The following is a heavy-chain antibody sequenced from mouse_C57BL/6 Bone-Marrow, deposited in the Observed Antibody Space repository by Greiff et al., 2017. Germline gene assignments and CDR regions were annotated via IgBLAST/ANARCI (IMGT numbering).Heavy chain of an antibody. CDR2: IYPGDGDT. J-gene: IGHJ3*01. D-gene: IGHD2-2*01. V-gene: IGHV1-82*01. CDR1: GYAFSSSW. CDR3: ARGGYDAWFAY. Sequence: VQLQQSGPELVKPGASVKISCKASGYAFSSSWMNWVKQRPGTGLEWIGRIYPGDGDTNYNGKFKGKATLTADKSSSTASMQLSSLTSEDSAVYFCARGGYDAWFAYWGQGTLVTVSA.